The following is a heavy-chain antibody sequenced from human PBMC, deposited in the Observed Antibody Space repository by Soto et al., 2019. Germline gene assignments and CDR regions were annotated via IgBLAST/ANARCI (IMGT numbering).Heavy chain of an antibody. CDR1: GFTFINHA. CDR2: VDGSGAAP. CDR3: AKWEVFVTGHLATQSSLDS. J-gene: IGHJ4*02. D-gene: IGHD3-9*01. V-gene: IGHV3-23*01. Sequence: GGSLRLSCATSGFTFINHAMTWVRQAPGKAPQWVATVDGSGAAPFYAESVKGRFTISRDNSKNTLYLQMNSLRAEDTAVYFCAKWEVFVTGHLATQSSLDSWGQGTLVTVSS.